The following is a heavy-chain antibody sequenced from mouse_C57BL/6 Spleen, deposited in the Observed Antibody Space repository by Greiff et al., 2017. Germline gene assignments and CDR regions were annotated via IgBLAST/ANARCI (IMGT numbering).Heavy chain of an antibody. J-gene: IGHJ4*01. D-gene: IGHD2-1*01. CDR3: ARDTDYGNYGYAMDY. CDR2: INYDGSST. Sequence: EVQLVESEGGLVQPGSSMKLSCTASGFTFSDYYMAWVRQVPEKGLEWVANINYDGSSTYYLDSLKSRFIISRDNAKNILYLQMSSLKSEDTATYYCARDTDYGNYGYAMDYWGQGTSVTVSS. V-gene: IGHV5-16*01. CDR1: GFTFSDYY.